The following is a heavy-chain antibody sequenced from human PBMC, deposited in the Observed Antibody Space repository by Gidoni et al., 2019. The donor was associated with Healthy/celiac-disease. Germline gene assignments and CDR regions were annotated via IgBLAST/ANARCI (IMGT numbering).Heavy chain of an antibody. CDR2: ISSRSSYI. J-gene: IGHJ4*02. Sequence: EVQLVESGGGLVKPGGALRVSCADSGFTFSSYSMNWVRQAPGQGLGWVSSISSRSSYIYYADSVKGRFTISRDNAKNSLYLQMNSLRAEDTAVYYCARDLGFNSFYYWGQGTLVTVSS. V-gene: IGHV3-21*01. D-gene: IGHD5-18*01. CDR1: GFTFSSYS. CDR3: ARDLGFNSFYY.